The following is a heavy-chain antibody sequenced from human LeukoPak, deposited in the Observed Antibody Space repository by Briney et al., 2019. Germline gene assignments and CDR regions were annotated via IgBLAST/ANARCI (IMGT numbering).Heavy chain of an antibody. D-gene: IGHD3-10*01. V-gene: IGHV1-2*02. J-gene: IGHJ4*02. Sequence: ASVKVSCKASGYTFTGYYMHWVRQAPGQGLEWMGWINPNSGGTNYAQKFQGRVTTTRDTSISTAYMELSRLRSDDTAVYYCARDRDGSGRWVVYWGQGTLVTVSS. CDR1: GYTFTGYY. CDR2: INPNSGGT. CDR3: ARDRDGSGRWVVY.